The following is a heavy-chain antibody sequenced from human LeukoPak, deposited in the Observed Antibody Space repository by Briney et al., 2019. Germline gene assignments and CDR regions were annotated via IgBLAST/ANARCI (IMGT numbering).Heavy chain of an antibody. J-gene: IGHJ4*02. V-gene: IGHV3-7*01. CDR2: VKPDGSEK. D-gene: IGHD3-22*01. CDR1: GFTFSSYS. Sequence: GGSLRLSCAASGFTFSSYSMTWVRQAPGKGLEWVAHVKPDGSEKSYVDSVKGRFTISRDNAQNSLYLQMNSLRAEDTAVYYCARDRGYYVFDYWGQGTLVTVSS. CDR3: ARDRGYYVFDY.